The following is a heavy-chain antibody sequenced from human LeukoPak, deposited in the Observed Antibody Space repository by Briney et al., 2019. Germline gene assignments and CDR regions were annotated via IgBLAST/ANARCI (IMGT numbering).Heavy chain of an antibody. CDR2: ISSSSSTI. Sequence: GGSLRLSCAASGFTFSSYSMNWVRQAPGKGLEWVSYISSSSSTIYYADSVKGRFTISRDNAKNSLYLQMNSLRAEDTAVYYCARDKSGGGDADYWGREPWSPSPQ. V-gene: IGHV3-48*01. D-gene: IGHD2-21*01. CDR3: ARDKSGGGDADY. CDR1: GFTFSSYS. J-gene: IGHJ4*02.